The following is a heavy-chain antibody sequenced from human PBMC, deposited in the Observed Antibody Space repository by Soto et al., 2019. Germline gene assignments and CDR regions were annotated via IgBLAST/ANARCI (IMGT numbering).Heavy chain of an antibody. J-gene: IGHJ5*02. CDR2: ISGDGRST. CDR1: GFTFGNYW. D-gene: IGHD2-21*01. Sequence: GGSLRLSCGSSGFTFGNYWMHWVRQTPGKGLVWVARISGDGRSTYYADSVKGRFTISRDNANSTLYLQMSSLRVEDTAVYFCARDKHIKFDPWGQGILVTVSS. CDR3: ARDKHIKFDP. V-gene: IGHV3-74*01.